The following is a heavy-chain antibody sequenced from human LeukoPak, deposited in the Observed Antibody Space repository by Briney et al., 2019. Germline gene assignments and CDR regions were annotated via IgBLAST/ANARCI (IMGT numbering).Heavy chain of an antibody. CDR1: GYTFTSYA. CDR3: VRDTSYDFWGERTDVFDL. Sequence: ASVEVSCKASGYTFTSYAISWVRQAPGQGLEWMGWISAHNGNTNYAQKIQGRVTMTTDTSTSTAYMELRSLRSDATAVYYCVRDTSYDFWGERTDVFDLWGQGTMVTVSS. D-gene: IGHD3-3*01. J-gene: IGHJ4*03. CDR2: ISAHNGNT. V-gene: IGHV1-18*01.